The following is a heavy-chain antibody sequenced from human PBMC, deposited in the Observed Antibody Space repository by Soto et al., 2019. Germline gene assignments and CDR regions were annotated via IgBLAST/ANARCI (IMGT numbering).Heavy chain of an antibody. J-gene: IGHJ4*02. CDR1: GFTFSNAW. V-gene: IGHV3-15*01. Sequence: LRLSCAASGFTFSNAWMYWVRQTPGKGLDLVGRIRSKTDGGTTEYAAPVKGRFTISRDDAKNTMYLQMNSLKIEDTAIYYCAWSAREFVYWGQGTLVTVSS. CDR3: AWSAREFVY. D-gene: IGHD3-3*01. CDR2: IRSKTDGGTT.